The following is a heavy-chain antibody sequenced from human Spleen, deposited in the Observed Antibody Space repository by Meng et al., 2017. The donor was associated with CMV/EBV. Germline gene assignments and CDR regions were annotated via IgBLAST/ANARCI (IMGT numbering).Heavy chain of an antibody. V-gene: IGHV4-61*01. CDR1: GSVSSDSYY. J-gene: IGHJ5*02. D-gene: IGHD3-3*01. Sequence: GSVSSDSYYGSWIRPAPGKEMEWLGYIYNTGGTNYNPSLESRVTMSVDTSKNRFSLRVRSVTTADTAVYYCARSYDFWSGRPGWFDPWGQGTLVTVSS. CDR3: ARSYDFWSGRPGWFDP. CDR2: IYNTGGT.